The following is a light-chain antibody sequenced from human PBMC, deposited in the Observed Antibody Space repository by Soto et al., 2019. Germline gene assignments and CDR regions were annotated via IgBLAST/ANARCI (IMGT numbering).Light chain of an antibody. Sequence: QSALTQPPSASGSPGQSVTISCTGTSSDVGGYNYVSWYHQYPGRAPKLMIYEVTKRPSGVPDRFSGSKSGNTASLTVSGLQAEDEADYYCSSYAASNNFYFVFGGGTQLTVL. CDR1: SSDVGGYNY. CDR3: SSYAASNNFYFV. V-gene: IGLV2-8*01. J-gene: IGLJ3*02. CDR2: EVT.